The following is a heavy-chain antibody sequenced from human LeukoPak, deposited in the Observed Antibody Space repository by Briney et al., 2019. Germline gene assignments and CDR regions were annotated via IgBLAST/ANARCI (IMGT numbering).Heavy chain of an antibody. V-gene: IGHV3-23*01. J-gene: IGHJ4*02. CDR2: ISGSGGST. D-gene: IGHD6-6*01. CDR3: AKDGRSSSSWPYYFDY. Sequence: GGSLRLSCAASGFTFSSYAMSWVRQAPGKGLEWVSAISGSGGSTYYADSVKGRFTISRDNSKNTLYLQMNSLRAEDTAVYYCAKDGRSSSSWPYYFDYWGQGTLVTVSS. CDR1: GFTFSSYA.